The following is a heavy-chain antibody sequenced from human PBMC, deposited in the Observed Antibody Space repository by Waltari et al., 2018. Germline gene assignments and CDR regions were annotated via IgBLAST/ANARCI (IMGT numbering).Heavy chain of an antibody. CDR2: ISGSGGST. CDR3: AKDSPDVDTAMVTPFDY. D-gene: IGHD5-18*01. Sequence: EVQLLESGGGLVQPGGSLRLSCAASGFTFSSYAMSWVRQAPGKGLEWVSAISGSGGSTDYSDSVKGLFTISRDNSKNTLYLQMNSLRAEDTAVYYCAKDSPDVDTAMVTPFDYWGQRTLVTVSS. CDR1: GFTFSSYA. J-gene: IGHJ4*02. V-gene: IGHV3-23*01.